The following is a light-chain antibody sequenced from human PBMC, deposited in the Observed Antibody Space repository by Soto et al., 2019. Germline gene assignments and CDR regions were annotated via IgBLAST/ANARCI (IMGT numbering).Light chain of an antibody. J-gene: IGKJ3*01. V-gene: IGKV1-5*01. CDR2: DAS. CDR1: QSISSW. Sequence: DILMTQSPSTLSASVGDRVTNTCRASQSISSWLAWYQQKPGQAPKLLIYDASTLESGVPSRFSGSGSGTEFTLTISSLQPDDFATYYCQHYNSFFGPGTKVDIK. CDR3: QHYNSF.